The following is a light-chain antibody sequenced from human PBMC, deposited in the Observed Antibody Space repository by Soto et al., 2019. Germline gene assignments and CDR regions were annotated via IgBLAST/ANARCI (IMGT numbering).Light chain of an antibody. CDR1: QDITKF. CDR2: AAS. CDR3: QQANSFPLT. J-gene: IGKJ4*01. V-gene: IGKV1-12*01. Sequence: DIQLPQSPSSVSASVGDRITITCRASQDITKFLAWYQQTPGKAPKLLIYAASSLQSGVPSRFSGSGSGTDFTLTISSLQPEDFATYYCQQANSFPLTFGGGTKVDI.